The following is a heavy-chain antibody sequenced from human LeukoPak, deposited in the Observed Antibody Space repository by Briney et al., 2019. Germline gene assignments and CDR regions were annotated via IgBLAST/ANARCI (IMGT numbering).Heavy chain of an antibody. CDR3: ARGWFGEPLDY. V-gene: IGHV4-39*07. J-gene: IGHJ4*02. CDR2: INHSGST. Sequence: SETLSLTCTVSGGSISSSSYYWGWIRQPPGKGLEWIGEINHSGSTNYNPSLKSRVTISVDTSKNQFSLKLSSVTAADTAVYYCARGWFGEPLDYWGQGTLVTVSS. CDR1: GGSISSSSYY. D-gene: IGHD3-10*01.